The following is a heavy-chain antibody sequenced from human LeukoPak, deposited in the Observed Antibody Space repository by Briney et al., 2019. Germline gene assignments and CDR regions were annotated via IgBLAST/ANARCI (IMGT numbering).Heavy chain of an antibody. V-gene: IGHV1-2*02. J-gene: IGHJ6*03. CDR2: INPNSGGT. D-gene: IGHD3-3*01. CDR1: GYTFTGYY. CDR3: ARATPPAYDFWSGYSSYYYYYMDV. Sequence: ASVKVSCKASGYTFTGYYMHWVRQAPGQGLEWMGWINPNSGGTNYAQKFQGRVTMTRDTSISTAYMELRSLRSDDTAVYYCARATPPAYDFWSGYSSYYYYYMDVWGKGTTVTVSS.